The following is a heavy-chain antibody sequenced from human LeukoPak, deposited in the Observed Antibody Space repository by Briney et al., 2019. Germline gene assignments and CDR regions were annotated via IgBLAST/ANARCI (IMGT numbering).Heavy chain of an antibody. Sequence: SETLSLTFTVSGGSISSSSYYWGWIRQPPGKGLEWIGSIYYSGSTYYNPSLKSRVTISVDTSKNQFSLKLSSVTAADTAVYYCPREAYILTGYIDYWGQGTLVTVSS. CDR3: PREAYILTGYIDY. V-gene: IGHV4-39*07. J-gene: IGHJ4*02. CDR1: GGSISSSSYY. D-gene: IGHD3-9*01. CDR2: IYYSGST.